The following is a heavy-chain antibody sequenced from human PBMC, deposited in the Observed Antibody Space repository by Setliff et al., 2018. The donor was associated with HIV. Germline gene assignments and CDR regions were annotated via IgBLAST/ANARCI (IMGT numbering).Heavy chain of an antibody. J-gene: IGHJ3*02. Sequence: GGSLRLSCAASGFTVSTYYMHWVRQAPGKGLVWVSRINSDGSSTGHADSVKGRFTISRDNAKNTVYLQMNRLRTEDTAVYYCASSYGDYDAFHIWGQGTMVTVSS. CDR2: INSDGSST. D-gene: IGHD4-17*01. CDR1: GFTVSTYY. CDR3: ASSYGDYDAFHI. V-gene: IGHV3-74*01.